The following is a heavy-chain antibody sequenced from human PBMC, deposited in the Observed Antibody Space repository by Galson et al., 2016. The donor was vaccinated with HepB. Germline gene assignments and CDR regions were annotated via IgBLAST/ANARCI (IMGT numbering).Heavy chain of an antibody. CDR2: IFWDDAK. D-gene: IGHD6-6*01. CDR3: ARREPSARSFDY. V-gene: IGHV2-5*02. CDR1: GFSLSTSGVA. J-gene: IGHJ4*02. Sequence: PALVKPTQTLTLTCTFSGFSLSTSGVAVGWIRQPPGKALEWLALIFWDDAKRYSYSPSLKNRPTVTKDPPKNQVVLSVTNMDPVDTGTYYCARREPSARSFDYWGQGTLVTVSS.